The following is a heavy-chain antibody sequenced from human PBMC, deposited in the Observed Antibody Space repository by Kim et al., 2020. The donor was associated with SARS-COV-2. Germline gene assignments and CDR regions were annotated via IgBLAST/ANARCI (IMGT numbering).Heavy chain of an antibody. D-gene: IGHD2-15*01. CDR2: IYYSGST. J-gene: IGHJ6*02. CDR1: GGSVSSGSYY. V-gene: IGHV4-61*01. CDR3: ARAVGYCSGGSCYSQYYYYYYGMDV. Sequence: SETLSLTCTVSGGSVSSGSYYWSWIRQPPGKGLEWIGYIYYSGSTNYNPSLKSRVTISVDTSKNQFSLKLSSVTAADTAVYYCARAVGYCSGGSCYSQYYYYYYGMDVWGQGTTVTVSS.